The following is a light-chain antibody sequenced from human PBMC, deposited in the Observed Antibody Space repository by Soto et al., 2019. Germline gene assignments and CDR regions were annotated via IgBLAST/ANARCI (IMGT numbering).Light chain of an antibody. V-gene: IGLV2-14*01. CDR1: SSDVGGYNY. CDR3: SSYTSSSHVV. Sequence: QSVLTQPASVSGSPGQSITISCTGTSSDVGGYNYVSWYQQHPGKAPKLMIYDVSIRPSGVSNRFSGSKSGNTASLTISGLQAEDEADYYCSSYTSSSHVVFGGGTKVTVL. J-gene: IGLJ2*01. CDR2: DVS.